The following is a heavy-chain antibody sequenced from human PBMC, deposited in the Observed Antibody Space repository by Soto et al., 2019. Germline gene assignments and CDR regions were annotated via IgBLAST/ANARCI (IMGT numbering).Heavy chain of an antibody. V-gene: IGHV3-30*18. J-gene: IGHJ4*02. CDR2: MSYDGTKE. Sequence: VGSLRLSCAASGFTLTTYGMHWVRQVPGKGLEWVAAMSYDGTKEYYADSVKGRFTISRDSSRNTLFLQLNSLRAEDTAVYYCAKEFGSTWIDHWGEGTLVTVSS. CDR1: GFTLTTYG. CDR3: AKEFGSTWIDH. D-gene: IGHD6-13*01.